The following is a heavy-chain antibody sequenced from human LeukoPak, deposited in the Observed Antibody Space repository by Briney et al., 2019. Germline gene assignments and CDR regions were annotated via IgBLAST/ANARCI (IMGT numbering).Heavy chain of an antibody. Sequence: GGSLRLSCAASGFTFDDYAMHWVRQAPGKGLEGVSGISWNSGSIVYADSVKGRFTISRDNAKNSLYLQMNSLRAEDTALYYCAKDIEALMTTAVGDYWGQGTLVTVSS. CDR3: AKDIEALMTTAVGDY. J-gene: IGHJ4*02. D-gene: IGHD4-17*01. CDR1: GFTFDDYA. V-gene: IGHV3-9*01. CDR2: ISWNSGSI.